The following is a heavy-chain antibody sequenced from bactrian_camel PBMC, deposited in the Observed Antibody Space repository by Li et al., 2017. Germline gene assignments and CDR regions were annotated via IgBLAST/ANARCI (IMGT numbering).Heavy chain of an antibody. D-gene: IGHD3*01. Sequence: VQLVESGGGLVQPGGSLRLSCAASGFTFSSYWMYWVRQAPGKGLEWVSTINPSGELSYYSESVKGRFTISRDDVKNTLYLQMNSLKPEDTAVYYYLPNGGECRDGYCFQGVGPYWGRGTQVTVS. CDR1: GFTFSSYW. CDR2: INPSGELS. CDR3: LPNGGECRDGYCFQGVGPY. V-gene: IGHV3S19*01. J-gene: IGHJ4*01.